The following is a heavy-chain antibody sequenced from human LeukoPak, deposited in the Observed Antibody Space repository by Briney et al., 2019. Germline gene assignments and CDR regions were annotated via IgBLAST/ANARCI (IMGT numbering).Heavy chain of an antibody. V-gene: IGHV3-23*01. J-gene: IGHJ4*02. CDR2: ISGSGGST. Sequence: GGSLRLSCAASGFTFSTYSMNWVRQAPGKGLEWVSGISGSGGSTYYADLVKGRFTIARKNSKHTLYLQMHSLRAEDTAVYYCAKPNVGVPLQYFDSWGQGSLVTVSS. CDR3: AKPNVGVPLQYFDS. D-gene: IGHD1-26*01. CDR1: GFTFSTYS.